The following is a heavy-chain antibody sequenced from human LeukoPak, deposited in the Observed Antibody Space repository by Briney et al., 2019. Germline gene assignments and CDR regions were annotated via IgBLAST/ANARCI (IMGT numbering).Heavy chain of an antibody. V-gene: IGHV1-18*01. D-gene: IGHD1-26*01. CDR2: ISAYNGNT. Sequence: ASVRVSCKASGYTFTSYGISWVRQAPGQGLEWMGWISAYNGNTNYAHKLQGRVTMTTDTSTSTAYMELRSLRSDDTAVYYCARDPYSGSFGDYWGQGTLVTVSS. CDR3: ARDPYSGSFGDY. CDR1: GYTFTSYG. J-gene: IGHJ4*02.